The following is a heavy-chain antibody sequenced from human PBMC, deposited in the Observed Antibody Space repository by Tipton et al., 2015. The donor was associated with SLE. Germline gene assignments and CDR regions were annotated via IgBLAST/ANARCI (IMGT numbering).Heavy chain of an antibody. CDR1: PDSISSTYY. J-gene: IGHJ3*01. V-gene: IGHV4-38-2*02. CDR2: IYPNGDT. CDR3: ARRGTHIATDAFDL. Sequence: TLSLTCTVSPDSISSTYYWGWIRQPPGKALEWVGTIYPNGDTYFSPSLESRVTISLDSSKKHYSLKLRSVTAADTAIYYCARRGTHIATDAFDLWGQGTVVTVSS. D-gene: IGHD2-21*01.